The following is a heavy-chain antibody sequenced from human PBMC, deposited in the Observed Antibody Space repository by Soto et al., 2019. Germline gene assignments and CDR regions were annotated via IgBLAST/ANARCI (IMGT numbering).Heavy chain of an antibody. CDR1: GGTFSSYA. V-gene: IGHV1-69*13. CDR3: ARETDYGGNYGAFDI. D-gene: IGHD4-17*01. J-gene: IGHJ3*02. CDR2: IIPIFGTA. Sequence: VASVKVSCKASGGTFSSYAISWVRQAPGQGLEWMGGIIPIFGTANYAQKFQGRVTITADESTSTAYMELSSLRSEDTAVYYCARETDYGGNYGAFDIWGQGTMVTVSS.